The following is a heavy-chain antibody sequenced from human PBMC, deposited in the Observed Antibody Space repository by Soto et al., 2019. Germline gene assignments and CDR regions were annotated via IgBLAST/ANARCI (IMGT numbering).Heavy chain of an antibody. CDR2: IYYSGST. Sequence: QLQLQESGPGLVKPSETLSLTCTVSGGSISSRGYYWGWIRQPPGKGLEWIGTIYYSGSTYYNPSLKSRGTISVDPSKNQFSLKLSSVTAADTPVYYCATSNWFDPWGQGTLVTVSS. CDR3: ATSNWFDP. J-gene: IGHJ5*02. CDR1: GGSISSRGYY. V-gene: IGHV4-39*01.